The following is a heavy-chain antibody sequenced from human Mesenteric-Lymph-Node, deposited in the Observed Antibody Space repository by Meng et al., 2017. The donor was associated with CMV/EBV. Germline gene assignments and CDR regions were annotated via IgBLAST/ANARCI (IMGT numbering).Heavy chain of an antibody. Sequence: SCKASGFTVSSNYMSWVRQAPGKGLEWVSVIYSGGSTYYADSVKGRFTISRDNSKNTLYLQMNSLRAEDTAVYYCARDASQWERYFDYWGQGTLVTVSS. CDR2: IYSGGST. V-gene: IGHV3-53*01. J-gene: IGHJ4*02. CDR3: ARDASQWERYFDY. D-gene: IGHD1-26*01. CDR1: GFTVSSNY.